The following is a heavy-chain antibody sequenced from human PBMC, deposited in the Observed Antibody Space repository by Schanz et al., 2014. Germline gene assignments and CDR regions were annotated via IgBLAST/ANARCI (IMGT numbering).Heavy chain of an antibody. V-gene: IGHV3-7*01. CDR2: IKQDESER. CDR3: ARDKGGYYPFDY. D-gene: IGHD3-3*01. J-gene: IGHJ4*02. Sequence: DVQLVESGGTLVRPGGSLRLSCAASGFTFSTYWMSWVRQAPGKGLEWVANIKQDESERSYVDSVKGRFTISRDNAKNSLYLQMNSLRAEDTAVYYCARDKGGYYPFDYWGQGTLVTVSS. CDR1: GFTFSTYW.